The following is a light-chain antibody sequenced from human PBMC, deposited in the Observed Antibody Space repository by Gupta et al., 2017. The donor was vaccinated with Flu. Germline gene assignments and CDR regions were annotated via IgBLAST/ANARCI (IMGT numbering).Light chain of an antibody. Sequence: QSALTQPASVSGSPGQSITISCTGTSSDVGGYNYVSWYQQHPGKAPKLMIYEVSNRPSGVSTRFSGSKSGNTASLTISGLQAEDEADYYCSSYTISSTWVFGGGTKLTVL. CDR3: SSYTISSTWV. CDR1: SSDVGGYNY. CDR2: EVS. V-gene: IGLV2-14*01. J-gene: IGLJ3*02.